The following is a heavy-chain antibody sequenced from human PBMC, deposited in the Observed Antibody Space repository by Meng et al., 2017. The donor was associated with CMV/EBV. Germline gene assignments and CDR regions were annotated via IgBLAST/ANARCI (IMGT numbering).Heavy chain of an antibody. CDR2: ISGGGGST. J-gene: IGHJ6*02. V-gene: IGHV3-23*01. CDR3: AKTTAVDTRSYYYYGMDV. CDR1: GFTFSSYA. Sequence: GESLKISCAASGFTFSSYAMSWVRQAPGKGLEWVSAISGGGGSTYYADSVKGRFTISRDNSKNTLYLQMNNLRAEDTTVYYCAKTTAVDTRSYYYYGMDVWGQGTTVTVSS. D-gene: IGHD6-13*01.